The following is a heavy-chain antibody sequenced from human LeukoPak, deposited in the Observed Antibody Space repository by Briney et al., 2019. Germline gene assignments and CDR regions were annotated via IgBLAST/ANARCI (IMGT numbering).Heavy chain of an antibody. Sequence: ASVKVSCKVSEYRLTELSMHWVRLAPGKGLEWMGGFDPEDVDTIYAQKFEGRVTMTEDTSTDTAYLELSSLRSEDTAVYYCARGSGGMVSDFGSGNWFDPWGQGTLVTVSS. CDR2: FDPEDVDT. CDR3: ARGSGGMVSDFGSGNWFDP. V-gene: IGHV1-24*01. D-gene: IGHD5-18*01. J-gene: IGHJ5*02. CDR1: EYRLTELS.